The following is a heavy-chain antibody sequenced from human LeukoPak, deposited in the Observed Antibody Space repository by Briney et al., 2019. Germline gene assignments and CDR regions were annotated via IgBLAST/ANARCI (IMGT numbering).Heavy chain of an antibody. Sequence: GGSLRLSCAASGFTFSSYWMTWVRQAPGKGLEWVANIQQDGSEKYYVDSVKGRFTISRDNAENSLYLQMNSLRAEDTAVYYCARVISGSYLGMGFDYWGQGTLVTVSS. J-gene: IGHJ4*02. CDR2: IQQDGSEK. CDR3: ARVISGSYLGMGFDY. D-gene: IGHD1-26*01. CDR1: GFTFSSYW. V-gene: IGHV3-7*01.